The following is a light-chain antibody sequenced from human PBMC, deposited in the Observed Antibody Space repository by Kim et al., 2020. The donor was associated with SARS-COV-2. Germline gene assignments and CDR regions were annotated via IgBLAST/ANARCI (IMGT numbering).Light chain of an antibody. J-gene: IGLJ3*02. V-gene: IGLV2-14*04. CDR2: DVS. CDR3: ASFTSSTTWV. Sequence: GQSSTSSCTGTSSDVGGYIHVSWYQQHPGKAPKLIIYDVSKRPSGASDRFSGSKSANTASLTISGLQAEDEAEYYCASFTSSTTWVFGGGTKLTVL. CDR1: SSDVGGYIH.